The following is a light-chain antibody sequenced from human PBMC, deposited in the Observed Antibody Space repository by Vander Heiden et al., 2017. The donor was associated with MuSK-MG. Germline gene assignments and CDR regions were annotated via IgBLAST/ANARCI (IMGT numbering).Light chain of an antibody. CDR3: QDYDRSDHCV. CDR1: RCSSASKY. CDR2: EDN. V-gene: IGLV6-57*03. Sequence: NFMLPHPHSVSEPPGKTVTISCSRSRCSSASKYVQWYQQRPGSAPKTVIYEDNQRPSGVPERFSGSIDSTSTSASITMPRLKAEDDDYCHCQDYDRSDHCVFGGGTKLTVL. J-gene: IGLJ3*02.